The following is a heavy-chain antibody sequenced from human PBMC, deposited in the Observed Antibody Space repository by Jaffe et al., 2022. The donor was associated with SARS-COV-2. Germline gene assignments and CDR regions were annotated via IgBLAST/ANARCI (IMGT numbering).Heavy chain of an antibody. Sequence: EVQLVESGGGLVKPGGSLRLSCAASGFTFSSYSMNWVRQAPGKGLEWVSSISSSSSYIYYADSVKGRFTISRDNAKNSLYLQMNSLRAEDTAVYYCARDQRDIVVVPAYADRRDYYYYGMDVWGQGTTVTVSS. CDR1: GFTFSSYS. CDR3: ARDQRDIVVVPAYADRRDYYYYGMDV. CDR2: ISSSSSYI. J-gene: IGHJ6*02. V-gene: IGHV3-21*01. D-gene: IGHD2-2*01.